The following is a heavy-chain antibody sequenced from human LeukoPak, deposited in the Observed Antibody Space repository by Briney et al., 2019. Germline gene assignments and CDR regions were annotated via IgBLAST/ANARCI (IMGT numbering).Heavy chain of an antibody. D-gene: IGHD4-11*01. V-gene: IGHV5-51*01. CDR3: ARLPGGVTTYYYYMDV. Sequence: GESLKISCRGSGYSFTSYWIGWVRQMPGKGLEWMGIIYPGDSDTRYSPSFQGQVTISADKSISAAYLQWSSLKASDTAMYYCARLPGGVTTYYYYMDVWGKGTTVTVSS. CDR2: IYPGDSDT. J-gene: IGHJ6*03. CDR1: GYSFTSYW.